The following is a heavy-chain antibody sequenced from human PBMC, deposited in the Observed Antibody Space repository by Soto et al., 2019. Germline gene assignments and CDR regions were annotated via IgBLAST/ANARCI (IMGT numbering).Heavy chain of an antibody. J-gene: IGHJ4*02. D-gene: IGHD3-9*01. CDR1: GFTFSSYS. V-gene: IGHV3-21*01. CDR3: ATISTGYYTLDY. Sequence: GGSLRLSCAASGFTFSSYSMNWVRQAPGKGLEWVSSISSSSSYIYYADSVKGRFTISRDNAKNSLYLQMNSLRAEDTAVYYCATISTGYYTLDYWGQGTLVTVSS. CDR2: ISSSSSYI.